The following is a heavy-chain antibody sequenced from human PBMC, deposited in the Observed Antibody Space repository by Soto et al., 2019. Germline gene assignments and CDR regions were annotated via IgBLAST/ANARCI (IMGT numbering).Heavy chain of an antibody. CDR3: ARDIRGCSRAPDY. D-gene: IGHD5-18*01. CDR2: IYNSGAT. V-gene: IGHV4-61*01. J-gene: IGHJ4*01. Sequence: SETLSLTCSVSGGSVNIGSYYLTWVRQPPGKGLEWIGNIYNSGATNYNPSLQNRLTISIETSKTKYSLKLTSVTAADAALYYCARDIRGCSRAPDYWARGT. CDR1: GGSVNIGSYY.